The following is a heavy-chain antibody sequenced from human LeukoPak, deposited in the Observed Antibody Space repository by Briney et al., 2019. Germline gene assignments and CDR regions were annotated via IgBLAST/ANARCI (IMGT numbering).Heavy chain of an antibody. V-gene: IGHV1-69*13. CDR2: IIPIFGTA. CDR1: RGTFSSYA. Sequence: ASVKVSCKASRGTFSSYAISWVRQAPGHGLEWMGGIIPIFGTANHAQKFQGTVTITADESTSTAYMELSSLRSEDTAVYYCASGGGGYDSSGYFDYWGQGTLVTVSS. J-gene: IGHJ4*02. CDR3: ASGGGGYDSSGYFDY. D-gene: IGHD3-22*01.